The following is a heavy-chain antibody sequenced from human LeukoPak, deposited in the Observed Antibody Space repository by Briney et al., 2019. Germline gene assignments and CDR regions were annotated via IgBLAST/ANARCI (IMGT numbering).Heavy chain of an antibody. CDR1: GGSISSGGYS. CDR3: ARGGEHYDYVWGSYRQYNWFDP. J-gene: IGHJ5*02. Sequence: SQTLSLTCAVSGGSISSGGYSWSWIRQPPGQGLEWIGYIYHSGSTYYNPSLKSRVTISVDRSKNQFSLKLSSVTAADTAVYYCARGGEHYDYVWGSYRQYNWFDPWGQGTLVTVSS. D-gene: IGHD3-16*02. V-gene: IGHV4-30-2*01. CDR2: IYHSGST.